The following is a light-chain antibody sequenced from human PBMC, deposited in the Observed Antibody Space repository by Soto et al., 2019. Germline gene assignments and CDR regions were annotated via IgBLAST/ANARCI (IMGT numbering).Light chain of an antibody. CDR3: QQSYSTPMYT. CDR1: QSITYY. V-gene: IGKV1-39*01. J-gene: IGKJ2*01. CDR2: AAS. Sequence: DIQMTQSPSSLSASVGDRVTITCRASQSITYYLNWYQQKPGKAPKLLIYAASSLQSGVPSRFSGSGSGTDFTLTISSLQPEDFATYYCQQSYSTPMYTFGQGTKLEIK.